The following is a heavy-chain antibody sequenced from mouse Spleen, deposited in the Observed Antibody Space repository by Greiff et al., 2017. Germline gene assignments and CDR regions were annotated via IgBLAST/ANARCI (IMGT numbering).Heavy chain of an antibody. CDR1: GYSFTGYY. CDR2: INPSTGGT. CDR3: ARTGRYDYFDY. J-gene: IGHJ2*01. V-gene: IGHV1-42*01. D-gene: IGHD2-14*01. Sequence: EVQLQQSGPELVKPGASVKISCKASGYSFTGYYMNWVKQSPEKSLEWIGEINPSTGGTTYNQKFKAKATLTVDKSSSTAYMQLKSLTSEDSAVYYCARTGRYDYFDYWGQGTTLTVSS.